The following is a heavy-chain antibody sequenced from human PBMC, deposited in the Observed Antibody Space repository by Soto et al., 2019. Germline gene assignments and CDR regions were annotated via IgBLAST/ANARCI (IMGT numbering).Heavy chain of an antibody. CDR3: AKGIHYFDWLFAPGDYGMDV. CDR2: ISYDGSNK. Sequence: QVQLVESGGGVVQPGRSLRLSCAASGFTFSSYGMHWVRQAPGKGLEWVAVISYDGSNKYYADSVKGRFTISRDNSKNTLYLHMNSLRAEDTAVYYCAKGIHYFDWLFAPGDYGMDVWGQGTTVTVSS. CDR1: GFTFSSYG. J-gene: IGHJ6*02. D-gene: IGHD3-9*01. V-gene: IGHV3-30*18.